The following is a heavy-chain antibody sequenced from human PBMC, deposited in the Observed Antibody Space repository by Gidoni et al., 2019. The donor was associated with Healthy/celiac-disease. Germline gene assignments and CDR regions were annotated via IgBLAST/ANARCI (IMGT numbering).Heavy chain of an antibody. CDR3: ARETVVPAAIYYYYGMDV. CDR1: GYTFTSYH. Sequence: QVQLVQSGAEVKKPGAAVKFSCKASGYTFTSYHMHWVRQAHGHGLEWMGILNPRGGSTSYAQKFQGRVTMTRDTSTSTVDMELSSLRSEDTAVYYCARETVVPAAIYYYYGMDVWGQGTTVTVSS. CDR2: LNPRGGST. J-gene: IGHJ6*02. V-gene: IGHV1-46*01. D-gene: IGHD2-2*01.